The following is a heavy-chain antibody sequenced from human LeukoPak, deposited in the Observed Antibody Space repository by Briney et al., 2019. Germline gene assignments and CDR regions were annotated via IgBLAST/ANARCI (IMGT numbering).Heavy chain of an antibody. Sequence: GGSLRLSCAASEFTFSSYWMSWVRQAPGKGLEWVAHIKQDGSEKYYVDSVKGRFTISRDNAKNSLYLQMSSLRAEDTAVYYCARDWDYYGSGSYLGYWGQGPLVTVSS. D-gene: IGHD3-10*01. J-gene: IGHJ4*02. CDR1: EFTFSSYW. CDR2: IKQDGSEK. V-gene: IGHV3-7*01. CDR3: ARDWDYYGSGSYLGY.